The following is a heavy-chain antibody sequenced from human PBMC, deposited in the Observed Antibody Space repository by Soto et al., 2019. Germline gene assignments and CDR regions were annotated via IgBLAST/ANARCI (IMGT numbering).Heavy chain of an antibody. CDR1: GFSLTSSGVG. Sequence: QITLKESGPPLVKPTQTLTLTCSFSGFSLTSSGVGVGWFRQPPGKALEWLGLIYWNDGDRYRASLHSRLTITKDTSKNQVVLTMTNMDPEDTAKYVCAHRPGGSGFRYYFDYWGQGTLVTVSS. J-gene: IGHJ4*02. V-gene: IGHV2-5*01. CDR2: IYWNDGD. D-gene: IGHD6-19*01. CDR3: AHRPGGSGFRYYFDY.